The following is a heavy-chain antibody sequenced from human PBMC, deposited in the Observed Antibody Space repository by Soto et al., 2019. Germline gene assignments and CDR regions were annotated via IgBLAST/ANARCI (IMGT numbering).Heavy chain of an antibody. V-gene: IGHV3-21*04. CDR2: ISSGSSDT. J-gene: IGHJ4*02. Sequence: GGSLSLSCEASGFTFSRVSMNWVRQVPGKGLEWVASISSGSSDTWYADSVKGRFIISRDNAQNSLKLTSVTAADTAVYHCARLKGGAAGNFDYWGQGTQVTVSS. CDR3: ARLKGGAAGNFDY. CDR1: GFTFSRVS. D-gene: IGHD6-13*01.